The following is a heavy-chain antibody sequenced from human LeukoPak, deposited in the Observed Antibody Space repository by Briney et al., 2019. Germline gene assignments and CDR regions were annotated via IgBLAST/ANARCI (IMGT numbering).Heavy chain of an antibody. V-gene: IGHV4-39*07. CDR3: ARLRFGSSSDY. CDR2: INHSGST. Sequence: SETLSLTCTVSGGSISSGSYYWSWIRQPPGKGLEWIGEINHSGSTNYNPSLKSRVTISVDTSKNQFSLKLSSVTAADTAVYYCARLRFGSSSDYWGQGTLVTVSS. D-gene: IGHD6-6*01. J-gene: IGHJ4*02. CDR1: GGSISSGSYY.